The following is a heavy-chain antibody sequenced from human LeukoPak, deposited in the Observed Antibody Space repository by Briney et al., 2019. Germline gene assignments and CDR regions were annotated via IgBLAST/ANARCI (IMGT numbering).Heavy chain of an antibody. CDR1: GHTFTSYD. J-gene: IGHJ4*02. CDR3: ARFGSGSGSYWSTKQYYFDS. CDR2: IIAYNGKT. Sequence: ASVKVSCKASGHTFTSYDISWVRQAPGQGLEWMGWIIAYNGKTNYAQKLQGRVTLTTDTSTSTAYMELRSLSSDDTAIYYCARFGSGSGSYWSTKQYYFDSWGQGTLVTVSS. D-gene: IGHD3-10*01. V-gene: IGHV1-18*01.